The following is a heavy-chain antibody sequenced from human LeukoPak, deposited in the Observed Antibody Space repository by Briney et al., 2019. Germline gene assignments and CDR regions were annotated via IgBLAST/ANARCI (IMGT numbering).Heavy chain of an antibody. CDR1: GYTFTDYY. Sequence: ASVKVSCKASGYTFTDYYMHWVRQAPGQGLEWMGRINPNSGGTTYAQKFQGRVTMTRDTSISTAYMELSRLRSDDTAVYYCARDRRIVVVTTWSWFDPWGQGTLVTVSS. CDR3: ARDRRIVVVTTWSWFDP. CDR2: INPNSGGT. J-gene: IGHJ5*02. V-gene: IGHV1-2*06. D-gene: IGHD2-21*02.